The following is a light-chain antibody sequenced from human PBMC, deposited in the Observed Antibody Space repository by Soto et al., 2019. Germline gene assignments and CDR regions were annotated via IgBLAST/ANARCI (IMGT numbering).Light chain of an antibody. CDR3: QQLSSYPST. Sequence: IQVTQSPSSLSASVRDRFTVTCGASQDSTKYVAWYQQKPGKAPNLLIYDASTLHSGVPSRFSGSGSGTDFTLTISGLQPEDFATYYCQQLSSYPSTFGGGTNVDIK. J-gene: IGKJ4*01. CDR1: QDSTKY. CDR2: DAS. V-gene: IGKV1-9*01.